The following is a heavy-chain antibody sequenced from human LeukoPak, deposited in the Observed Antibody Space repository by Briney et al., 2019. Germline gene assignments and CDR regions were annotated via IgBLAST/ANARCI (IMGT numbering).Heavy chain of an antibody. CDR3: ARDSPPAYCSSGSCYFDS. CDR1: GGSISSKSYY. J-gene: IGHJ4*02. V-gene: IGHV4-61*02. Sequence: SETLSLTCTVSGGSISSKSYYWSWIRQPAGKGLEWIGRIYTSGSTDYNPSLKSRVTISRDTSKNEFSLILSSLTAADTAVYYCARDSPPAYCSSGSCYFDSWGQGTLVTVSS. D-gene: IGHD2-15*01. CDR2: IYTSGST.